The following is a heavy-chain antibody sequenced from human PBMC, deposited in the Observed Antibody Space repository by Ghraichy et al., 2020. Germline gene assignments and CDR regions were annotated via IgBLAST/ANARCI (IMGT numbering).Heavy chain of an antibody. V-gene: IGHV5-51*01. CDR1: GYSFTSYW. CDR2: IYPGDSDT. D-gene: IGHD2-15*01. Sequence: GGSLRLSCKGSGYSFTSYWIGWVRQMPGKGLEWMGIIYPGDSDTRYSPSFQGQVTISADKSISTAYLQWSSLKASDTAMYYWARQGLYCSGGSCYPEWGQGTLVTVSS. J-gene: IGHJ4*02. CDR3: ARQGLYCSGGSCYPE.